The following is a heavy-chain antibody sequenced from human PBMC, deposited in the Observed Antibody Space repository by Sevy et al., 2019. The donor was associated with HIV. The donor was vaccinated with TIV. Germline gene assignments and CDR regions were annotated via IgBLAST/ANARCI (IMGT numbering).Heavy chain of an antibody. CDR3: AGPMLTYNSGWRYYDY. J-gene: IGHJ4*02. Sequence: SETLSLTCTVSGASISSSGYYWGWIRQPPGKGLEWIASIRYSGSTFYNPSLKSRVTISADTSNNQFSLKLNSVTAADTAIYYCAGPMLTYNSGWRYYDYWGQGTVVTVSS. CDR2: IRYSGST. V-gene: IGHV4-39*01. CDR1: GASISSSGYY. D-gene: IGHD6-19*01.